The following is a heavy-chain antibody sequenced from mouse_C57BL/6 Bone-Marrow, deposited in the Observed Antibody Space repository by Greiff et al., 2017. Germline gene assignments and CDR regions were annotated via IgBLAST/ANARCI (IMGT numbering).Heavy chain of an antibody. CDR1: GYTFTDYE. CDR2: IDPETGGT. D-gene: IGHD1-1*01. J-gene: IGHJ2*01. CDR3: TRPTVNYVDY. V-gene: IGHV1-15*01. Sequence: VKLMESGAELVRPGASVTLSCKASGYTFTDYEMHWVKQTPVHGLEWIGAIDPETGGTAYNQKFKGKAILTADKSSSTAYMELRSLTSEDSAVYYCTRPTVNYVDYWGQGTTLTVSS.